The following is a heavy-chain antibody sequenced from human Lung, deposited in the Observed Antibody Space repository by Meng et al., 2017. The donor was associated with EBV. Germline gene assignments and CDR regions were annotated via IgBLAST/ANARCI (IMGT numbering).Heavy chain of an antibody. CDR1: GGSINSYY. V-gene: IGHV4-4*07. D-gene: IGHD4-11*01. J-gene: IGHJ4*02. Sequence: QVQLQESGPRMMKPPEPLSLTYTVSGGSINSYYGHWIRQPAGKGLEWIGRFHTSGGTKYNPSLKSRVTMSVDMSKSQLSLNLNSVTAADTAVYYCAADPLLDDYGNSFDYWGQGTLVTVSS. CDR3: AADPLLDDYGNSFDY. CDR2: FHTSGGT.